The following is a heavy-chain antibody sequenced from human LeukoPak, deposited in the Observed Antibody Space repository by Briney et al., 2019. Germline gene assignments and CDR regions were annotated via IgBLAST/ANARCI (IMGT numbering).Heavy chain of an antibody. Sequence: SETLSLTCAVYGGSFSGYYWSWIRQPPGKRLEWIGEINHSGSTNYNPSLKSRVTISVDTSKNQFSLKLSSVTAADTAVYYCARGGSYDFWSGYGAVDYWGQGTLVTVSS. V-gene: IGHV4-34*01. CDR3: ARGGSYDFWSGYGAVDY. J-gene: IGHJ4*02. D-gene: IGHD3-3*01. CDR1: GGSFSGYY. CDR2: INHSGST.